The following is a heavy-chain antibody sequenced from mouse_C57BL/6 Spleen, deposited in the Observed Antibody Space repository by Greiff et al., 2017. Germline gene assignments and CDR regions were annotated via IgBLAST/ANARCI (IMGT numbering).Heavy chain of an antibody. CDR1: GYAFTNYL. V-gene: IGHV1-54*01. J-gene: IGHJ2*01. CDR2: INPGRGGT. CDR3: ARSGPRRYYCDY. Sequence: QVQLQQSGAELVRPGTSVTVSCKSSGYAFTNYLIEWVKQRPGHGLEWIGVINPGRGGTNYNEKVKGKATLTADQSSSTAYMQLSSLTSEDSAVYVCARSGPRRYYCDYWGQGTTLTVSS.